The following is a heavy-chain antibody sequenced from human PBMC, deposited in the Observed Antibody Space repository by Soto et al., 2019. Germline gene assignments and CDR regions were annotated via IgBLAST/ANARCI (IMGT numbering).Heavy chain of an antibody. D-gene: IGHD3-22*01. V-gene: IGHV3-23*01. CDR2: ISGSGGST. CDR3: AKPAFNYYDSSGYYPFDY. J-gene: IGHJ4*02. Sequence: GGSLRLSCAASGFTFSSYAMSWVRQAPGKGLEWVSAISGSGGSTYYADSVKGRFTISRDNSKNTLYLQMNSLRAEDTAVYYCAKPAFNYYDSSGYYPFDYWGQGTLVTVSS. CDR1: GFTFSSYA.